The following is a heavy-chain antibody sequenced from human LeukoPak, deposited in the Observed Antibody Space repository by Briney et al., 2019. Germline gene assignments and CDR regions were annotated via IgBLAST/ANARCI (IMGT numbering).Heavy chain of an antibody. V-gene: IGHV3-23*01. CDR3: AKSHHGSGYQDAFDI. Sequence: GGSLRLSCAASGFTFNSYAMNWVRQAPGKGLEWVSAVSVGGHHTYYSDSVKGRFTISRDNSMNTLYLQMNSLRAEDTAVYYCAKSHHGSGYQDAFDIWGQGTMVTVSS. J-gene: IGHJ3*02. CDR1: GFTFNSYA. CDR2: VSVGGHHT. D-gene: IGHD3-22*01.